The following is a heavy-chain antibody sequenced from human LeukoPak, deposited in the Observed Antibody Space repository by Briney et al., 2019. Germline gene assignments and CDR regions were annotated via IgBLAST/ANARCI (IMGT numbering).Heavy chain of an antibody. Sequence: QPGGSLRLACAAFGFTLSHFGMNWVRQAPGKGLEWISYISSSSTTIYYADSVKGRFAISRDNAKNSLSLQMNSLRAEDTAVYYCARNDYDFWSGYHYWGQGTLVTDSS. V-gene: IGHV3-48*04. J-gene: IGHJ4*02. CDR1: GFTLSHFG. CDR2: ISSSSTTI. CDR3: ARNDYDFWSGYHY. D-gene: IGHD3-3*01.